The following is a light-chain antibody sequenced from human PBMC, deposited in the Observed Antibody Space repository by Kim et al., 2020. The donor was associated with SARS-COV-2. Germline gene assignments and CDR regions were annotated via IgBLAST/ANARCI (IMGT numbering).Light chain of an antibody. CDR2: DVS. V-gene: IGLV2-14*03. Sequence: QSALAQPASVSGSPGQSISISCTGSSSDVGGYNYVSWYQQYPGKAPQVMIYDVSNRPSGVSNRFSGSKSGNTASLTISGLQAEDEADYYCSSYTASSILLFGGGTKLTVL. J-gene: IGLJ2*01. CDR3: SSYTASSILL. CDR1: SSDVGGYNY.